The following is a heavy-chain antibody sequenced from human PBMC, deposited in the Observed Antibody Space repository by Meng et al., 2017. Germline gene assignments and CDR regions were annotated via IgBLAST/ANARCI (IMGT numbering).Heavy chain of an antibody. CDR3: ARGLSIVVVVAATWFDP. J-gene: IGHJ5*02. CDR1: GGSFSGYY. CDR2: INHSEST. V-gene: IGHV4-34*01. D-gene: IGHD2-15*01. Sequence: QVQLQQWGAGLLKPSETLSLTCAVYGGSFSGYYWSWIRQPPGKGLEWIGEINHSESTNYNPSLKSRVTISVDTSKNQFSLKLSSVTAADTAVYYCARGLSIVVVVAATWFDPWGQGTLVTVSS.